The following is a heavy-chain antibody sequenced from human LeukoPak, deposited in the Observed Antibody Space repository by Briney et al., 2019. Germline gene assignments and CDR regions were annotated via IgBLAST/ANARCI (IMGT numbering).Heavy chain of an antibody. D-gene: IGHD3-22*01. CDR1: GFTFSSYS. Sequence: GGSLRLSCAASGFTFSSYSMNWVRQAPGKGLEWVSSISSSSSYIYYADSVKGRFTISRDNAKNSLYLQMNSLRAEDTAVYYCARAQITMIVPNWGQGTLVTVFS. CDR3: ARAQITMIVPN. V-gene: IGHV3-21*01. CDR2: ISSSSSYI. J-gene: IGHJ4*02.